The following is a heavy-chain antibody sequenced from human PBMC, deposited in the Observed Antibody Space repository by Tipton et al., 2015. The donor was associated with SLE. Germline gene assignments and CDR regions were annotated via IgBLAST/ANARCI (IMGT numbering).Heavy chain of an antibody. CDR2: VYYTGNT. Sequence: LRFSCIVSGDSISSTSYYWGWIRQPPGKGLEWVGTVYYTGNTFYNPSLKSRVTISVDTSKNQFSLKLSSVTAADTAVYYCARDEYRYDATGYHLLGHFDFWGQGTLVTVSS. D-gene: IGHD3-22*01. J-gene: IGHJ4*02. V-gene: IGHV4-39*07. CDR1: GDSISSTSYY. CDR3: ARDEYRYDATGYHLLGHFDF.